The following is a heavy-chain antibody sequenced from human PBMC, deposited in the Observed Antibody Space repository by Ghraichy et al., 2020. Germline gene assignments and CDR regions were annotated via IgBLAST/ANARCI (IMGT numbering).Heavy chain of an antibody. CDR1: GGSISSGGYS. CDR2: IYHSGST. Sequence: LRLSCAVSGGSISSGGYSWSWIRQPPGKGLEWIGYIYHSGSTYYNPSLKSRVTISVDRSKNQFSLKLSSVTAADTAVYYCASGGQLLFFAFDIWGQGTMVTVSA. CDR3: ASGGQLLFFAFDI. J-gene: IGHJ3*02. V-gene: IGHV4-30-2*01. D-gene: IGHD2-2*01.